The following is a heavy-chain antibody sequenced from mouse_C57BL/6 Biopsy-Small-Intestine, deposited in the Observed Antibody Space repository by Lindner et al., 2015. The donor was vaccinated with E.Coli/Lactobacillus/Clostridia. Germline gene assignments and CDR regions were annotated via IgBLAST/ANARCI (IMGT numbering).Heavy chain of an antibody. V-gene: IGHV1-81*01. CDR1: GFTFTSYG. Sequence: VQLQESGAELARPGASVKLSCKPSGFTFTSYGITWVKQGTGQGLEWIGEIYPGSGNTYFNEKFKGKATLTADKSSSTAYMELRSPTSEDSAVYFCARWGGGWYFDVWGTGTTVTVSS. CDR3: ARWGGGWYFDV. J-gene: IGHJ1*03. CDR2: IYPGSGNT.